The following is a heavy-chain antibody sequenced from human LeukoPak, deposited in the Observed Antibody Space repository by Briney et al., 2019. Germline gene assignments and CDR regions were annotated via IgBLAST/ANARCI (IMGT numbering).Heavy chain of an antibody. D-gene: IGHD6-13*01. J-gene: IGHJ4*02. CDR2: INHSGST. CDR1: GGSFSGYY. CDR3: ARQRKIAAAGTRFDY. V-gene: IGHV4-34*01. Sequence: PSETLSLTCAVYGGSFSGYYWSWIRQPPGKGLEWIGEINHSGSTNYNPSLKSRVTISVDTSKNQFSLKLSSVTAADTAVYYCARQRKIAAAGTRFDYWGQGTLVTVSS.